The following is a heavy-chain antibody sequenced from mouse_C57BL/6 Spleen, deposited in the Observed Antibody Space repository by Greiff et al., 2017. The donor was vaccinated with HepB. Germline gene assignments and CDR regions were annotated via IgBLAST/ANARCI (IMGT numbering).Heavy chain of an antibody. V-gene: IGHV5-17*01. CDR2: ISSGSSTI. CDR3: ARNGNFHYAMDY. Sequence: EVQLVESGGGLVKPGGSLKLSCAASGSTFSDYGMHWVRQAPEKGLEWVAYISSGSSTIYYADTVKGRFPISRDNAKNTLFLQMTSLRSEDTAMYYCARNGNFHYAMDYWGQGTSVTVSS. D-gene: IGHD2-1*01. CDR1: GSTFSDYG. J-gene: IGHJ4*01.